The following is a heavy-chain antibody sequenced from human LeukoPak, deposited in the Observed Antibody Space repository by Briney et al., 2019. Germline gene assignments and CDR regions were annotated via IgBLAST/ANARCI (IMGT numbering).Heavy chain of an antibody. J-gene: IGHJ4*02. CDR2: IWYDGIDK. D-gene: IGHD6-19*01. CDR1: GFTFSTYA. Sequence: GGSLRLSCAASGFTFSTYAMHWVRQAPGKGLEWVAVIWYDGIDKYYADSVKGRFTISRDNAKNSLYLQMNSLRDEDTAVYYCASAGSGLYWGQGTLVTVSS. V-gene: IGHV3-33*01. CDR3: ASAGSGLY.